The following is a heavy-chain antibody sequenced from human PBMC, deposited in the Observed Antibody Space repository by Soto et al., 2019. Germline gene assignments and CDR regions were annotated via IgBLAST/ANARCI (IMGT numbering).Heavy chain of an antibody. Sequence: QVQLQQWGAGLLKPSETLSLTCAVYGGSFSGYYWSWIRQPPGKGLEWIGEINHSGSTNYNPSLKRRVTISVDTSKNQFSQKLSSVTAADTAVYYCARGALRANWFDPWGQGTLVTVSS. J-gene: IGHJ5*02. CDR2: INHSGST. CDR3: ARGALRANWFDP. V-gene: IGHV4-34*01. CDR1: GGSFSGYY.